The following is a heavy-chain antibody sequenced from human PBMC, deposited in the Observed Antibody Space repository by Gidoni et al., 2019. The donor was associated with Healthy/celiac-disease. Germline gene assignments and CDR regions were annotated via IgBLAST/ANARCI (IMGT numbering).Heavy chain of an antibody. Sequence: QVTLKESGPVLVKPTETLTLTCTVSGFSLSNARMGVSWIRQPPGKALEWLAHIFSNDEKSYSTSLKSRLTISKDTSKSQVVLTMTNMDPVDTATYYCARIWYGYSNYFFSRSQGDYFDYWGQGTLVTVSS. J-gene: IGHJ4*02. V-gene: IGHV2-26*01. CDR3: ARIWYGYSNYFFSRSQGDYFDY. D-gene: IGHD4-4*01. CDR2: IFSNDEK. CDR1: GFSLSNARMG.